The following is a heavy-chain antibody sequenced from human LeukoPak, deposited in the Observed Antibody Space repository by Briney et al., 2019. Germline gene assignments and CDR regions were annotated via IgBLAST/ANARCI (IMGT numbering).Heavy chain of an antibody. Sequence: ASVKVSCKASGYTFTGYYMHWVRQAPGQGLEWMGWINPNSGGTNYAQKFQGRVTMTRDTSISTAYMELSRLRSDDTAVYYCARGVITMVRGAGKLYYYYYYMDVWGKGTTVTISS. J-gene: IGHJ6*03. D-gene: IGHD3-10*01. CDR1: GYTFTGYY. V-gene: IGHV1-2*02. CDR3: ARGVITMVRGAGKLYYYYYYMDV. CDR2: INPNSGGT.